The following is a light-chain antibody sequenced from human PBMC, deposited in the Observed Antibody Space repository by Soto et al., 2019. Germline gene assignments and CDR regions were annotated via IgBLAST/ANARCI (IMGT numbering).Light chain of an antibody. CDR1: QGISNY. CDR3: QKYNSAPQGFT. J-gene: IGKJ3*01. V-gene: IGKV1-27*01. CDR2: AAS. Sequence: DIQMTQSPSSLSASVGDRVTITCRASQGISNYLAWYQQKPGKVPKLLIYAASTLQSGVPSRFSGSGSATDFTLTISSLQPEDVATYYCQKYNSAPQGFTFGPGTKVDIK.